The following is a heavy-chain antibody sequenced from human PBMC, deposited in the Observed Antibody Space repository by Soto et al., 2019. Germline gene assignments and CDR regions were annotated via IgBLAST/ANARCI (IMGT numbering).Heavy chain of an antibody. V-gene: IGHV1-3*01. Sequence: QVQLVQSGAEVKKPGASVKVSCKASGYTFTNYAMHWVRQAPGQRLEWMGWINVGNGNTKYSQKFQDRVTITRDTSASTAYMELSSLTSEDTAVYYCARDSHGCDYWGQGTLVTVSS. J-gene: IGHJ4*02. CDR1: GYTFTNYA. CDR2: INVGNGNT. D-gene: IGHD6-19*01. CDR3: ARDSHGCDY.